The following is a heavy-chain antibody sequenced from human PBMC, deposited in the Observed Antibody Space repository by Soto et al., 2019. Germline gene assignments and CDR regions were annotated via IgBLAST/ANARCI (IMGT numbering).Heavy chain of an antibody. J-gene: IGHJ6*02. CDR2: INPNSGGT. CDR3: ARSDIVATTDDYYYGMDV. Sequence: ASVKVSCEASGYTFTGYYMHWVRQAPGQGLEWMGWINPNSGGTNYAQKFQGWVTMTRDTSISTAYMELSRLRSDDTAVYYCARSDIVATTDDYYYGMDVWGQRTTVTVSS. D-gene: IGHD5-12*01. CDR1: GYTFTGYY. V-gene: IGHV1-2*04.